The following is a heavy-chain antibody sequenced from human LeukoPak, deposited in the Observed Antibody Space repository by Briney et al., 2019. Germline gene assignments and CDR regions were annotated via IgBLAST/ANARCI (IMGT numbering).Heavy chain of an antibody. CDR2: ISGSGGST. V-gene: IGHV3-23*01. Sequence: QPGGSLRLSCAASGFTFSSYSMNWVRQAPGKGLEWVSAISGSGGSTYYADSVKGRFTISRDNSKNTLYLQMNSLRAEDTAVYYCAKDISEWLLVRDHGYWGQGTLVTVSS. CDR1: GFTFSSYS. D-gene: IGHD3-3*01. J-gene: IGHJ4*02. CDR3: AKDISEWLLVRDHGY.